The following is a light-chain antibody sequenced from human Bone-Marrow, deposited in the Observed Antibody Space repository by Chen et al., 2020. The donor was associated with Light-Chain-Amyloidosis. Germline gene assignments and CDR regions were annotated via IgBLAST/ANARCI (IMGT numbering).Light chain of an antibody. V-gene: IGLV3-19*01. Sequence: SSELTQDPAVSVALGQTVSITCQAASLRSYHASWYQQKPGQAPVLVIYGKNNRPSGIPDRFSGSSSGNTASLTITGAQAEDEADYYCNSRDSSGNHYVFGTGTKVTVL. CDR2: GKN. CDR1: SLRSYH. J-gene: IGLJ1*01. CDR3: NSRDSSGNHYV.